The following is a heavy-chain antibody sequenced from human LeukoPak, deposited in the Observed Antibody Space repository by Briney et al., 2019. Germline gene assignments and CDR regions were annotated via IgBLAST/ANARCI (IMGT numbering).Heavy chain of an antibody. CDR3: ARLTGRYDRVDV. CDR2: IYYSGST. CDR1: GGSISSYY. J-gene: IGHJ6*04. D-gene: IGHD3-10*01. V-gene: IGHV4-59*01. Sequence: PSETLSLTCTVSGGSISSYYWSWIRQPPGKGLEWIGYIYYSGSTNYNPSLKSRVTISVDTSKNQFSLKLSSVTAADTAVYYCARLTGRYDRVDVWGKGTTVTVSS.